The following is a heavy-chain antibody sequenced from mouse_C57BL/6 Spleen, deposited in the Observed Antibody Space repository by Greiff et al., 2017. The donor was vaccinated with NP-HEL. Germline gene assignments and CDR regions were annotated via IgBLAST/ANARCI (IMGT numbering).Heavy chain of an antibody. CDR2: ISNGGGST. CDR3: ARRATVVDYYAMDY. D-gene: IGHD1-1*01. V-gene: IGHV5-12*01. Sequence: EVMLVESGGGLVQPGGSLKLSCAASGFTFSDYYMYWVRQTPEKRLEWVAYISNGGGSTYYPDTVKGRFTISRDNAKNTLYLQMSRLKSEDTAMYYCARRATVVDYYAMDYWGQGTSVTVSS. CDR1: GFTFSDYY. J-gene: IGHJ4*01.